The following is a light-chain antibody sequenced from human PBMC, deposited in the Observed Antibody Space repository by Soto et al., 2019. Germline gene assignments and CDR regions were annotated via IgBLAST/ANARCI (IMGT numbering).Light chain of an antibody. CDR1: SSNIGAGYD. CDR2: VNN. V-gene: IGLV1-40*01. J-gene: IGLJ3*02. CDR3: QSYDSSLSASV. Sequence: QSVLTQPPSVSGAPGQRVTISCTGSSSNIGAGYDVHWYQQVTGTAPKLLIYVNNNRPSGVPDRFSGSKSGTSASLVITGLQAEDEADYYCQSYDSSLSASVFGGGTKQTV.